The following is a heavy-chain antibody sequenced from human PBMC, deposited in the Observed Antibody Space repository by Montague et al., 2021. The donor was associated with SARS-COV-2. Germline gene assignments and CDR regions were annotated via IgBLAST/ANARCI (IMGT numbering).Heavy chain of an antibody. V-gene: IGHV4-59*01. Sequence: YYGGSTHYNPSLQSRVTISVDTSKNQYSLKLSSVTAADTAVYYCARDPWRITIFGVVTRYGMEVWGQGTTVTVSS. J-gene: IGHJ6*02. CDR2: YYGGST. CDR3: ARDPWRITIFGVVTRYGMEV. D-gene: IGHD3-3*01.